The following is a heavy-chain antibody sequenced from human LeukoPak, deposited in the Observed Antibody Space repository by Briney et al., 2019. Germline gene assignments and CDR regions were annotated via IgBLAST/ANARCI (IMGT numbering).Heavy chain of an antibody. J-gene: IGHJ3*02. Sequence: GGSLRLSCAAYGFTFSSYAMHWVRQAPGKGLEWVAVISYDGSNKYYADSVKGRFTISRDNSKNTLYLQMNSLRAEDTAVYYCAREHGGRDAFDIWGQGTMVTVSS. CDR1: GFTFSSYA. V-gene: IGHV3-30-3*01. D-gene: IGHD4-23*01. CDR2: ISYDGSNK. CDR3: AREHGGRDAFDI.